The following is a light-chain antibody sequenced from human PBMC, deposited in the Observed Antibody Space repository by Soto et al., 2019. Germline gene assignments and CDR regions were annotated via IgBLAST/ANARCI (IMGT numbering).Light chain of an antibody. V-gene: IGKV1-39*01. CDR2: AAS. Sequence: DIQMTQSPSSLSASVGDRVTITCRASQSISSYLNWYKQKPGKAPKIMIYAASSLQSGVPSRFSGSGSGTDFTLTISSLKPEDFATYYCQQSYSTPITVGQGTRLEI. J-gene: IGKJ5*01. CDR1: QSISSY. CDR3: QQSYSTPIT.